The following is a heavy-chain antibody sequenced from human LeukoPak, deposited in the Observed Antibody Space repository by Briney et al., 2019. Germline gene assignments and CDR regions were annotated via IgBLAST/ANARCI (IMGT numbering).Heavy chain of an antibody. CDR3: ARPPYSGSYGPFDY. CDR2: MKHDGTEK. CDR1: GFTLSNYW. D-gene: IGHD1-26*01. Sequence: PGGSLRLSCAASGFTLSNYWMNWVRQAPGKGLEWVANMKHDGTEKSYVDSVKGRFTISRDDAKNSLYLQMNSLGAEDTARYYCARPPYSGSYGPFDYWGQGTLVTVSS. J-gene: IGHJ4*02. V-gene: IGHV3-7*04.